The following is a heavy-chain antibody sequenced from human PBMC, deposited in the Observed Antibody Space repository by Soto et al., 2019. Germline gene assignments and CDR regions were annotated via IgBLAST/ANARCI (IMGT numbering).Heavy chain of an antibody. Sequence: QVQLQESGPGLVKPSETLSLTCTVSTGSVSSGDYYWNWIRQPPGRGLEWIGYIYYIGSTNYNSSLKTRVTISVDTPNRQFSLKLSSVPAADTAVYCCARRDGHGSGDIDSWGQGIQVTVSS. CDR2: IYYIGST. V-gene: IGHV4-61*08. D-gene: IGHD3-3*01. CDR1: TGSVSSGDYY. J-gene: IGHJ4*02. CDR3: ARRDGHGSGDIDS.